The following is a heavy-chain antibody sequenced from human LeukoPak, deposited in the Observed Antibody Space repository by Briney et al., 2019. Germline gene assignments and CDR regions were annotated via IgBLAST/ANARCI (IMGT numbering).Heavy chain of an antibody. Sequence: ASVKVSCKASGYTFTGYYMHWVRQAPGQGLEWMGWINPNSGGTNYAQKFQGRVTMTRDTSISTAYMELSRLRSDDTAVYYCARAPSSIKDIPFDPWGQGTLVTVSS. D-gene: IGHD2-15*01. V-gene: IGHV1-2*02. CDR2: INPNSGGT. CDR3: ARAPSSIKDIPFDP. CDR1: GYTFTGYY. J-gene: IGHJ5*02.